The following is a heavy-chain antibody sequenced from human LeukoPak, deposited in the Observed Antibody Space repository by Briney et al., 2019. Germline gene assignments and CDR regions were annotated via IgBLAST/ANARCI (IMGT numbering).Heavy chain of an antibody. V-gene: IGHV1-8*01. CDR3: ASIAVAGYSLDY. Sequence: ASVKVSCKASGYTFTSYDINWVRQATGQGLEWMGWMNPNSGNTGYAQKFQGRVTMTRNTSISTAYMELSSLRSEDTAVYYCASIAVAGYSLDYWGQETLVTVSS. CDR2: MNPNSGNT. J-gene: IGHJ4*02. D-gene: IGHD6-19*01. CDR1: GYTFTSYD.